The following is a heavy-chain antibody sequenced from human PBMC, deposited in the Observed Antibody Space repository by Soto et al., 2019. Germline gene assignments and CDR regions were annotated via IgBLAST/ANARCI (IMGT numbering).Heavy chain of an antibody. CDR1: GFTFDDYA. D-gene: IGHD3-3*01. J-gene: IGHJ4*02. CDR2: ISWNSGSI. V-gene: IGHV3-9*01. CDR3: AKGRLSVVTIQTHFDY. Sequence: EVQLVESGGGLVQPGRSLRLSCAASGFTFDDYAMHWVRQAPGKGLEWVSGISWNSGSIGYADSVKGRFTISRDNAKNSLYLQMNSLRAEDTALYYCAKGRLSVVTIQTHFDYWGQGTLVTVAS.